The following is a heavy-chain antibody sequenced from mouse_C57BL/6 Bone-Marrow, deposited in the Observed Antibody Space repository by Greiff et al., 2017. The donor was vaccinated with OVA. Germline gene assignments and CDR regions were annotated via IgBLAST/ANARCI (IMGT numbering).Heavy chain of an antibody. D-gene: IGHD2-4*01. V-gene: IGHV1-81*01. CDR3: ARGGDYDAWFAY. Sequence: VQLQQSGAELARPGASVKLSCKTSGYTFTSYGISWVKQRTGQGLEWIGEIYPRSGNTYYNEKFKGKATLTADKSSSTAYMELRSLTSEDSAVYFCARGGDYDAWFAYWGQGTLVTVSA. CDR1: GYTFTSYG. J-gene: IGHJ3*01. CDR2: IYPRSGNT.